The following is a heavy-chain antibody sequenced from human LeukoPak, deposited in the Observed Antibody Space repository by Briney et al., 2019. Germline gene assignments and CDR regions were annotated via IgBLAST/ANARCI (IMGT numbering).Heavy chain of an antibody. J-gene: IGHJ5*02. CDR1: GFTFSLYA. D-gene: IGHD4-17*01. CDR2: ISGSGDNT. CDR3: AKESTVTPGNVNWFDP. V-gene: IGHV3-23*01. Sequence: PGGSLRLSCAASGFTFSLYAISWVRQAPGKGLEWISSISGSGDNTYYAESVKDRFTISRDNSKNTLYLRMKSVRAEDTATYYCAKESTVTPGNVNWFDPWGQGTLVTVSS.